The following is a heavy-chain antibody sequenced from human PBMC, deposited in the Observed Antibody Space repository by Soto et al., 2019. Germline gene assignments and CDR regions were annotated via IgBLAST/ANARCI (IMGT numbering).Heavy chain of an antibody. V-gene: IGHV3-23*01. J-gene: IGHJ4*02. CDR2: ISGSGGST. CDR3: AKDWEWLLKY. CDR1: GFTFCSYS. D-gene: IGHD3-3*01. Sequence: GGSLKLSCAASGFTFCSYSMNWVRQAPGKGLEWVSAISGSGGSTYYADSVKVRFTISRDNSKNMLYLQMNSLRAEDTAVYYCAKDWEWLLKYWGQGTLVTVSS.